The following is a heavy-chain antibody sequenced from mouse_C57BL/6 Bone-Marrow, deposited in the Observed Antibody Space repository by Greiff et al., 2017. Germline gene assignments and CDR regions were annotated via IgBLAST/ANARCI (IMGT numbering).Heavy chain of an antibody. J-gene: IGHJ4*01. Sequence: QVQLQQPGAELVMPGASVKLSCKASGYTFTSYWMHWVKQRPGQGLEWIGEIDPSDSYTNYNQKFKGKSTSTVDKSSSTAYMQLSSLTSEDSAVYYCAVDRGYAMDYWGQGTSVTVSS. D-gene: IGHD3-2*01. CDR2: IDPSDSYT. V-gene: IGHV1-69*01. CDR3: AVDRGYAMDY. CDR1: GYTFTSYW.